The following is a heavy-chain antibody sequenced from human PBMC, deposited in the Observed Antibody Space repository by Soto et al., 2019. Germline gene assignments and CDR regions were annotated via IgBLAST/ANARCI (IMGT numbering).Heavy chain of an antibody. D-gene: IGHD6-19*01. V-gene: IGHV1-69*12. CDR1: GGTFSRHA. CDR2: IIPFVDAT. J-gene: IGHJ3*02. Sequence: QVQLVQSGTEVKKPGSSVKVSCKASGGTFSRHAVSWVRQAPGHGLEWMGAIIPFVDATNDAEKFQDSVWITADESSSTASMASRSLNSRDTGVSFSAGAPANDSGGPDAFDIWGQGTMVVVSS. CDR3: AGAPANDSGGPDAFDI.